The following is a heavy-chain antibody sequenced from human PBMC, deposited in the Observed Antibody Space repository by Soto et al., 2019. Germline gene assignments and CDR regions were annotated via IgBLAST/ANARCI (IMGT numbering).Heavy chain of an antibody. V-gene: IGHV3-23*01. CDR2: ITGGGGST. CDR3: ATAIGGTSFDY. Sequence: EVQLLESGGGLVQPGGSLRLSCAASGFTFSNYGMNWVRQAPGKGLEWVSTITGGGGSTYYADTVKGRFTISRDNSKNTLYLQMNSLRAEDTAVYYCATAIGGTSFDYWGRGTLVTVSS. D-gene: IGHD3-10*01. J-gene: IGHJ4*02. CDR1: GFTFSNYG.